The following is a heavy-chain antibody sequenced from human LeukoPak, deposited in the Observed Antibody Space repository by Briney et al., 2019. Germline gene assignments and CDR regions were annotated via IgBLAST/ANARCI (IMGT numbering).Heavy chain of an antibody. V-gene: IGHV3-21*01. J-gene: IGHJ4*02. CDR3: ARDLRLYYDFWSGYAHFDY. CDR2: ISSSSSYI. Sequence: GGSLRLSCAASGFTFSSYSVNWVRQAPGKGLEWVSSISSSSSYIYYADSVKGRFTISRDNAKNSLYLQMNSLRAEDTAVYYCARDLRLYYDFWSGYAHFDYWGQGTLVTVSS. CDR1: GFTFSSYS. D-gene: IGHD3-3*01.